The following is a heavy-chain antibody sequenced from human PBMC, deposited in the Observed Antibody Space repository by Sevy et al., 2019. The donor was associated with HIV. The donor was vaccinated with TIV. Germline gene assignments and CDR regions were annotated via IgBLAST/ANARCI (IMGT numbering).Heavy chain of an antibody. J-gene: IGHJ3*02. CDR3: ARVGYCSGGSCYRRAFDI. V-gene: IGHV4-31*03. CDR1: GGSISSGGYY. CDR2: IYYSGST. Sequence: SETLSLTCTVSGGSISSGGYYWSWIRQHPGKGLEWIGYIYYSGSTYYNPSLKSRVTISVDRSKNQFSLKLSSVTAADTAVYYCARVGYCSGGSCYRRAFDIWGQGTMVTVSS. D-gene: IGHD2-15*01.